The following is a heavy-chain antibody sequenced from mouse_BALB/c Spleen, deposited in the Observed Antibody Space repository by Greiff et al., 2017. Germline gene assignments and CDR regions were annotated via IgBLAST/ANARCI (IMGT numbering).Heavy chain of an antibody. CDR1: GYTFTSYY. CDR2: INPSNGGT. D-gene: IGHD3-3*01. CDR3: TRWRDGYAMDY. Sequence: QVQLQQPGAELVKPGASVQLSCKASGYTFTSYYMYWVKQRPGQGLEWIGGINPSNGGTNFTEKFKSKATLTVDKSSSTAYMQLSSLTSEDSAVYYCTRWRDGYAMDYWGQGTAVTGSS. J-gene: IGHJ4*01. V-gene: IGHV1S81*02.